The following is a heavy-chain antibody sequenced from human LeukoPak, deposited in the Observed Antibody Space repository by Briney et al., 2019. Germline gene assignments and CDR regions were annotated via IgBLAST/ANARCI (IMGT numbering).Heavy chain of an antibody. CDR2: ISSGSGYI. V-gene: IGHV3-21*06. J-gene: IGHJ6*02. CDR1: GFSFSTYT. D-gene: IGHD3-10*01. Sequence: GGCLRLSCAASGFSFSTYTMNWVRQAPWKGLEWVSSISSGSGYIYYADSVKGRFTISRDNAKNSLYLQMNSLRAEDTAVYYCASAQITIVRSYNGMDVWGQGTTVTVSS. CDR3: ASAQITIVRSYNGMDV.